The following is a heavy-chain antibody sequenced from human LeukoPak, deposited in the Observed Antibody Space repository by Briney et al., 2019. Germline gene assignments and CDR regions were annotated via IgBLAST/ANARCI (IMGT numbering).Heavy chain of an antibody. Sequence: SVTVSCTPSGYTFTSYYMHWVRQAPGQGLEWMGIINPSGGSTSYAQKFQGRVTMTRDTSTSTVYMELSSLRSEYTAVYYCARDLYSSRFDYWGQGTLVTVPS. CDR2: INPSGGST. CDR3: ARDLYSSRFDY. V-gene: IGHV1-46*01. CDR1: GYTFTSYY. J-gene: IGHJ4*02. D-gene: IGHD6-13*01.